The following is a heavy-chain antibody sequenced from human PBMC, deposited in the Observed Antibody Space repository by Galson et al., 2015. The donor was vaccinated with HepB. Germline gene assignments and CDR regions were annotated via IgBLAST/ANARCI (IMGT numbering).Heavy chain of an antibody. Sequence: SLRLSCAASGFTFSSYAMSWVRQAPGKGLEWVSAISGSGGSTYYADSVKGRFTISRDNSKNTLYLQMNSLRAEDTAVYYCAKAGYDMGLYYYYGMDVWGQGTTVTVSS. CDR2: ISGSGGST. CDR1: GFTFSSYA. CDR3: AKAGYDMGLYYYYGMDV. V-gene: IGHV3-23*01. J-gene: IGHJ6*02. D-gene: IGHD5-12*01.